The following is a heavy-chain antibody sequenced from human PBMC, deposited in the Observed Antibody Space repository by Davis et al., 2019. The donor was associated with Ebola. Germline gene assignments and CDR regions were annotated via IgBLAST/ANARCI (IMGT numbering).Heavy chain of an antibody. CDR3: ERSWEGFT. J-gene: IGHJ5*02. V-gene: IGHV3-7*01. CDR2: IHQHGGQE. D-gene: IGHD1-26*01. CDR1: GFILSGFS. Sequence: PGGSLRLSCAASGFILSGFSITWIRHAPGKELEWVASIHQHGGQEYYEDSVKGRFTISRDIDRNSLYLQMANLRAEDTSVEYCERSWEGFTWGQGTQVIVSS.